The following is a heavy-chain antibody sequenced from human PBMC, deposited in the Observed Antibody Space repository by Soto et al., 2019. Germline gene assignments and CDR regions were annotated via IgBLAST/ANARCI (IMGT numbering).Heavy chain of an antibody. J-gene: IGHJ4*02. CDR3: ARPARRYSSSWRYCDY. V-gene: IGHV4-34*01. Sequence: QVQLQQWGAGLLKPSETLSLTCAVYGGSFSGYYWSWIRQPPGKGLEWMGEINHSGSTNYNPSLKSRVTISVDTSKNQFALKLSSVTAADTAVYYCARPARRYSSSWRYCDYWGQGTLVTVSS. CDR2: INHSGST. D-gene: IGHD6-13*01. CDR1: GGSFSGYY.